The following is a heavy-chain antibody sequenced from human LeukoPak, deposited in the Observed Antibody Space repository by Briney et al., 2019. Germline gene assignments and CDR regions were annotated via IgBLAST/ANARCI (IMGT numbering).Heavy chain of an antibody. CDR3: AKDPTPAYQLLSYWFDY. CDR2: ISGSGGST. Sequence: GGSLRLSCAASGFTFSSYAMSWVRQAPGKGLEWVSAISGSGGSTYYADSVKGRFTISRDNSKNTLYLRMNSLRAEDTAVYYCAKDPTPAYQLLSYWFDYWGQGTLVTVSS. CDR1: GFTFSSYA. D-gene: IGHD2-2*01. V-gene: IGHV3-23*01. J-gene: IGHJ4*02.